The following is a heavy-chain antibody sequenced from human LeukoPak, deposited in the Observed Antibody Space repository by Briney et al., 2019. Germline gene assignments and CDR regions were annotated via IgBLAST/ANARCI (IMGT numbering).Heavy chain of an antibody. CDR2: VWYDGSKK. CDR3: ARDGYDTNGYYYALY. Sequence: GGSLRLSCVASGFTFSNYGMHWVRQAPGKGLEWVAIVWYDGSKKYYADSVKGRFTISRDNSKNTLYLQMNSLRVEDKAVYYCARDGYDTNGYYYALYWGQGTLVTVSS. D-gene: IGHD3-22*01. J-gene: IGHJ4*02. CDR1: GFTFSNYG. V-gene: IGHV3-33*01.